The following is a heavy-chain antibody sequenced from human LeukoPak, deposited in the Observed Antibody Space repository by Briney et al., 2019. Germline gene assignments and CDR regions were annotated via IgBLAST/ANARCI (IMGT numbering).Heavy chain of an antibody. CDR2: ITNDGSST. J-gene: IGHJ4*02. V-gene: IGHV3-74*01. CDR1: GLTFSSHW. D-gene: IGHD5-12*01. CDR3: ARGTEWLRLFDY. Sequence: PGGSLRLSCAASGLTFSSHWMHWVRQAPGKGLVWVSRITNDGSSTTYADSVKGRFTISRDNAKNMLYLQVNSLRAEDTAVYYCARGTEWLRLFDYWGQGTLVTVSS.